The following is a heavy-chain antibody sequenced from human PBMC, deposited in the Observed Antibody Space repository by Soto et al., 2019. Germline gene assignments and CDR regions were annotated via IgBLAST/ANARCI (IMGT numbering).Heavy chain of an antibody. CDR3: AREELSRGCWFFDY. V-gene: IGHV3-30-3*01. J-gene: IGHJ4*02. CDR1: GFTFSSHA. CDR2: ISTDGGNK. Sequence: QVQLVESGGGVVQPGRSLRLSCAASGFTFSSHAMHWVRQAPGKGLEWVTVISTDGGNKYYTDSVKGRFTISRDNSKNTLYLQMNNLRPEDTAVYYCAREELSRGCWFFDYWGQGTLVTASS. D-gene: IGHD6-19*01.